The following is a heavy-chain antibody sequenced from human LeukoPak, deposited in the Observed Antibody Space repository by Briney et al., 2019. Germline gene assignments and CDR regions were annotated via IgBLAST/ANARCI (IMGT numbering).Heavy chain of an antibody. Sequence: GSLHLSCAASGFTVSNNYMSWVRQAPGKGLEWVSIIYSGGSTYYADSVKGRFTISRDNSKNTLYLQMNSLRAEDTAVYYCARDSPYCSSTSCPFDYWGQGTLVTVSS. D-gene: IGHD2-2*01. CDR3: ARDSPYCSSTSCPFDY. J-gene: IGHJ4*02. CDR1: GFTVSNNY. CDR2: IYSGGST. V-gene: IGHV3-53*01.